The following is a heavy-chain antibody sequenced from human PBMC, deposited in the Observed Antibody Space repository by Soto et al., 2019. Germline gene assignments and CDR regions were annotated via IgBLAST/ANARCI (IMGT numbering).Heavy chain of an antibody. J-gene: IGHJ4*02. Sequence: QLQLQESGPGLVKPSETLSLTCTVSGGSISSSSYYWGWIRQPPGKGLEWIGSIYYSGSTYYNPSLKSRVTLSVDTSKNQFSLKLRSVTAADTAVYYCARQEGSGSYVYFDYWGQGTLVTVSS. D-gene: IGHD3-10*01. V-gene: IGHV4-39*01. CDR1: GGSISSSSYY. CDR3: ARQEGSGSYVYFDY. CDR2: IYYSGST.